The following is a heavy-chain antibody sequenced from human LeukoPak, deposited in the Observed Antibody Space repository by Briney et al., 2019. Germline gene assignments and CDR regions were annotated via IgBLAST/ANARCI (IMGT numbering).Heavy chain of an antibody. J-gene: IGHJ4*02. V-gene: IGHV3-73*01. CDR2: IRSKANSYAT. D-gene: IGHD2-15*01. CDR1: GFTFSGSA. CDR3: AKDQNRFCSDGSCPYSPPFDY. Sequence: GGSLRLSCAASGFTFSGSAMHWVRQASGKGLEWVGRIRSKANSYATAYAASVKGRFTISRDDSKNTAYLQMNSLRAEDTAVYYCAKDQNRFCSDGSCPYSPPFDYWGQGTLVPVSS.